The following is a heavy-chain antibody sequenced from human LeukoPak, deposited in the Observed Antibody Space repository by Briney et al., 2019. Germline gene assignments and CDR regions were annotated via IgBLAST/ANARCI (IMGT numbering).Heavy chain of an antibody. Sequence: SETLSLTCSVSGYSMSSGYYWGWIRQPPERGLEWIGSMYHTGSTYYNPSLKSRVNISVDTSKNQFSLKLSSVTAADTAVYYCARVKFGWLQQRVFDAFDIWGQGTMVTVSS. CDR2: MYHTGST. J-gene: IGHJ3*02. V-gene: IGHV4-38-2*02. D-gene: IGHD5-24*01. CDR1: GYSMSSGYY. CDR3: ARVKFGWLQQRVFDAFDI.